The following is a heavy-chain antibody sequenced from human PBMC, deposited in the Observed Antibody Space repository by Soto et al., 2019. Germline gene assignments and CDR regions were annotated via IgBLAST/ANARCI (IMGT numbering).Heavy chain of an antibody. CDR3: ARGPEYPVGGAKYQLYCMDA. CDR1: GYTFTSHD. J-gene: IGHJ6*03. CDR2: MNPNSGDT. V-gene: IGHV1-8*01. D-gene: IGHD2-21*01. Sequence: QVQLVQSGAEVKKPGASVRVSCKASGYTFTSHDINWVRQATGQGLEWLGWMNPNSGDTGYAQKFQGRVTMNRDTYISTAYMELSNLRSDDTAVYFCARGPEYPVGGAKYQLYCMDAWGEGTTVTVSS.